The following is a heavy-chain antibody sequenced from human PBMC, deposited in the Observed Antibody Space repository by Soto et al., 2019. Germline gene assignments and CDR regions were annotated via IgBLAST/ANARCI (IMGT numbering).Heavy chain of an antibody. Sequence: ASVKVSCKVSGYTLAELSRQWVRQAPGKGLEWMGGFDPEDGETIYAQKFQGRVTMTEDTSTDTAYMELSSLRSEDTAVYYCATGPYSGSYYYFDYWGQGTLVTVSS. V-gene: IGHV1-24*01. D-gene: IGHD1-26*01. CDR3: ATGPYSGSYYYFDY. CDR1: GYTLAELS. J-gene: IGHJ4*02. CDR2: FDPEDGET.